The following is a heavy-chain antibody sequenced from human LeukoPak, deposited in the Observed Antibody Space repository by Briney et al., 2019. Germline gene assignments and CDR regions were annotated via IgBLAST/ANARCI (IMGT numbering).Heavy chain of an antibody. CDR2: IFFMGVT. J-gene: IGHJ3*01. CDR3: VRDPTKGTKGFYV. Sequence: KPSGTLDLPFHVSDDPFSTLYWAWIPQPPGKGLGGIWFIFFMGVTHYNPSLQRRVSLSADTFKKQFSLYMTSVTDAGTAVYYCVRDPTKGTKGFYVWGEGTMPTLSS. D-gene: IGHD2-8*01. V-gene: IGHV4-59*11. CDR1: DDPFSTLY.